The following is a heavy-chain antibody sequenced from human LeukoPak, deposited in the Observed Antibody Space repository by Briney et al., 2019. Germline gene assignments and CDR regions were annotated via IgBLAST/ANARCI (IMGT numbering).Heavy chain of an antibody. CDR1: GYTFTGYY. D-gene: IGHD3-10*01. CDR2: INPNSGGT. Sequence: ASVKVSCKASGYTFTGYYMHWVRQAPGQGLEWMGWINPNSGGTNYAQKFQGRVTMTRDTSISTAYMELSRLRSDDTAVYYCAREFGNYYGSGRGGFDYWGQGTLVTVSS. CDR3: AREFGNYYGSGRGGFDY. V-gene: IGHV1-2*02. J-gene: IGHJ4*02.